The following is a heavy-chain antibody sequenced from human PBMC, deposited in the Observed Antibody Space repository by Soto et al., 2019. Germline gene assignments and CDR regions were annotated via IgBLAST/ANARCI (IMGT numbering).Heavy chain of an antibody. J-gene: IGHJ6*02. V-gene: IGHV2-70*04. CDR1: GFSLSTNGMR. CDR2: IDWVDDK. D-gene: IGHD4-17*01. CDR3: ARTSAVTVYGMDV. Sequence: SGPTLVNPTQTLTLTCTFSGFSLSTNGMRVNWIRQPPGKALEWLSRIDWVDDKYYSTSLRTRLTISKDTSKNQVVLTMTNMDPVGTATYYCARTSAVTVYGMDVWGQGTTVTVSS.